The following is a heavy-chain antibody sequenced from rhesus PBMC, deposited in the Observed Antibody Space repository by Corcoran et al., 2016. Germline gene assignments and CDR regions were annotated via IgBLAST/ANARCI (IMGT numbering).Heavy chain of an antibody. V-gene: IGHV4-99*01. CDR2: ISGRSGST. D-gene: IGHD4-29*01. CDR1: GYSISSGYY. J-gene: IGHJ4*01. CDR3: ARRRFPQSGSSNPIDY. Sequence: QVQLQESGPGLVKPSETLSLTCPVSGYSISSGYYWGWIRQPPGKGLEYIWYISGRSGSTYYTPSLKSRVTISKDTSKNQFSLKLSSVTAADTAVYYCARRRFPQSGSSNPIDYWGQGVLVTVSS.